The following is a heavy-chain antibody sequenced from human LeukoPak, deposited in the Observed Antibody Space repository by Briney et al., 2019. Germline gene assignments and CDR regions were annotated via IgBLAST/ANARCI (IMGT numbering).Heavy chain of an antibody. CDR2: ISGSGYNT. V-gene: IGHV3-23*01. Sequence: SGGSLRLSCAASGFTFSSYAMSWVRQAPGKGLEWVSTISGSGYNTYYADSVKGRFTISRDNSKNTLYLQMNSLRAEDTAVYYCAKGCSTSCYSTFDYWGQGTLVTVSS. CDR1: GFTFSSYA. D-gene: IGHD2-2*01. CDR3: AKGCSTSCYSTFDY. J-gene: IGHJ4*02.